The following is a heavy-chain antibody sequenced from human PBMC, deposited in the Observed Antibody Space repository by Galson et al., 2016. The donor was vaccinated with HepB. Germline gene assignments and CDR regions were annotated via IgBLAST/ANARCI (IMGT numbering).Heavy chain of an antibody. CDR3: ARDSRATFGEPNWFDP. V-gene: IGHV3-48*03. J-gene: IGHJ5*01. Sequence: SLRLSCAASGFTFSSYNMNWVRQAPGKGLDWISYISATGTTIDYADSVKGRFILSRDNAKNSLYLQMNSLGVEDTAVYYCARDSRATFGEPNWFDPWGQGTLVIVSS. CDR2: ISATGTTI. D-gene: IGHD3-3*01. CDR1: GFTFSSYN.